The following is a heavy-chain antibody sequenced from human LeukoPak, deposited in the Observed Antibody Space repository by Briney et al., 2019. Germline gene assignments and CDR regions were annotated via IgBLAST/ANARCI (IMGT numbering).Heavy chain of an antibody. D-gene: IGHD3-10*01. CDR2: INPSGET. CDR3: ARLGGENL. Sequence: SETLSLTCSVSGDSISSYYWTWIRQPAGRGLEWIGRINPSGETNYHPPLKSRVTMSVDTSKTQFSLNLSSVTAADTAVYYCARLGGENLWGQGALATV. CDR1: GDSISSYY. V-gene: IGHV4-4*07. J-gene: IGHJ4*02.